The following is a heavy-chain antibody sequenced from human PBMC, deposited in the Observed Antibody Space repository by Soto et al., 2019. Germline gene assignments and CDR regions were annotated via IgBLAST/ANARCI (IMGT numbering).Heavy chain of an antibody. CDR1: GFTFSSYE. V-gene: IGHV3-48*03. CDR2: ISSSGSTI. J-gene: IGHJ5*02. Sequence: GESLKISCAASGFTFSSYEMNWVRQAPGKGLEWVSYISSSGSTIYYADSVKGRFTISRDNAKNSLYLQMNSLRAEDTAVYYCARVSVVVPAATSPFDPWGRGTLVTVSS. CDR3: ARVSVVVPAATSPFDP. D-gene: IGHD2-2*01.